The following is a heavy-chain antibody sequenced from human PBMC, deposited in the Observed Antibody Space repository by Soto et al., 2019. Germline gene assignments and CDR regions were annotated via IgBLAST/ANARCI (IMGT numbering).Heavy chain of an antibody. J-gene: IGHJ3*01. V-gene: IGHV1-2*02. D-gene: IGHD3-16*01. Sequence: ASVKVSCKASGYAFSDYYMHWVRQAPGQGLEWMGYINPQSGGTKYDQKFQDRVTMTRNTPKITVYMELRILTSKDTAVYYCARDRVRSPDGVDYFDLWGQGTLVTVSS. CDR1: GYAFSDYY. CDR2: INPQSGGT. CDR3: ARDRVRSPDGVDYFDL.